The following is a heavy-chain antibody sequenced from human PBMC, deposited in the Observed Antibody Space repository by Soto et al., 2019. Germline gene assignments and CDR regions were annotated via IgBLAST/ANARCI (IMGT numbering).Heavy chain of an antibody. V-gene: IGHV3-30-3*01. CDR2: ISYDGSNK. CDR1: GFTFSSYA. D-gene: IGHD6-13*01. J-gene: IGHJ6*02. Sequence: QVQLVESGGGVVQPGRSLRLSCAASGFTFSSYAMHWVRQAPGKGLEWVAVISYDGSNKYYADSVKGRFTISRDNSKNTLYLQMNSLRAEDTAVYYCASQSIVAAVHYGMDVWGQGTTVTVSS. CDR3: ASQSIVAAVHYGMDV.